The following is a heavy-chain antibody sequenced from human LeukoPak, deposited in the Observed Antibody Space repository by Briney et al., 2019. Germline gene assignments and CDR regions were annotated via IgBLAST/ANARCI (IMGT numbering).Heavy chain of an antibody. V-gene: IGHV4-39*01. D-gene: IGHD1-1*01. CDR3: ATWRTAKTGFDY. CDR2: IYYSGSP. J-gene: IGHJ4*02. Sequence: SETLSLTCTVSGGSISDNNYYWAWIRQPPGKGLECIGSIYYSGSPYYNPSLKSRVTISVDTSKNQFSLRLSSVTAADTAVYYCATWRTAKTGFDYWGQGTLVTVSS. CDR1: GGSISDNNYY.